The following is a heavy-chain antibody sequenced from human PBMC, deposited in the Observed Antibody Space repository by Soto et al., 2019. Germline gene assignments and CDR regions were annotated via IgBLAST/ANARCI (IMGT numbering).Heavy chain of an antibody. V-gene: IGHV3-48*01. Sequence: GGSLRLSCAASGFTFSSYSMNWVRQAPGKGLEWVSYISSSSSTIYYADSVKGRFTISRDNAKNSLYLQMNSLRAEDTAVYYCAIDYNTGYMDVWGKGTTVTVSS. J-gene: IGHJ6*03. CDR2: ISSSSSTI. CDR3: AIDYNTGYMDV. CDR1: GFTFSSYS. D-gene: IGHD1-1*01.